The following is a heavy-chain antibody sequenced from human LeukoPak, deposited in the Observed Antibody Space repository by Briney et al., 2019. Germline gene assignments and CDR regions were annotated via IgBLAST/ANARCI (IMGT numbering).Heavy chain of an antibody. CDR3: ARLGFSDGSDNWLSDN. D-gene: IGHD3-10*01. CDR1: GGSISRYY. J-gene: IGHJ4*02. Sequence: PSETLSLTGTVSGGSISRYYWSWIRQPPGKGLENIGYIYYSGSTNYNPSLKSRVTISVDTSKNQFSLKLNSVSAADTAVYYCARLGFSDGSDNWLSDNWGQGTLVTVSS. V-gene: IGHV4-59*01. CDR2: IYYSGST.